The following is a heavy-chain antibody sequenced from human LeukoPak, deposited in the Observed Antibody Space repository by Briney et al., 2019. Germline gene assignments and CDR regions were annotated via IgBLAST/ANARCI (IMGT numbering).Heavy chain of an antibody. D-gene: IGHD3-9*01. V-gene: IGHV3-21*01. CDR3: ASSYDILTGYSTFDR. CDR2: ISSSSSYI. J-gene: IGHJ4*02. Sequence: GGSLRLSCAASGFTFSSYSMNWVRQAPGKGLEWVSSISSSSSYIYYADSVKGRFTISRDNAKNPLYLQMNSLRAEDTAVYYCASSYDILTGYSTFDRRGQGTLVTVSS. CDR1: GFTFSSYS.